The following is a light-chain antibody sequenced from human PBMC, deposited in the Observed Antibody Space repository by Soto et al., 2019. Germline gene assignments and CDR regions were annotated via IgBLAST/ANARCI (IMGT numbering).Light chain of an antibody. V-gene: IGKV3-15*01. J-gene: IGKJ1*01. Sequence: ILMTQSPATMYVSPEERATISCRASQSVSNNLAWYPQKPGQAPRLLIYDASTRATGIPARFSGSGSGTEFTLTISGLQPADFAVYYCQQYNKWPPWTFGQGTKVEIK. CDR2: DAS. CDR3: QQYNKWPPWT. CDR1: QSVSNN.